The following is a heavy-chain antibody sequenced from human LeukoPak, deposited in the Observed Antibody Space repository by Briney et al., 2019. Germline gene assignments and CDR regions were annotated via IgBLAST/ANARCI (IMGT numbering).Heavy chain of an antibody. V-gene: IGHV4-4*02. CDR3: ARDSSSSSSRDPSTYHDAFDI. Sequence: SSGTLSLTCAVSGGSIGASINSPNWWSWVRQPPGKGLEWIGYIYYSGSTNYNPSLKSRVTISVDTSKNQFSLKLSSVTAADTAVYYCARDSSSSSSRDPSTYHDAFDIWGQGTMVTVSS. J-gene: IGHJ3*02. CDR1: GGSIGASINSPNW. CDR2: IYYSGST. D-gene: IGHD6-6*01.